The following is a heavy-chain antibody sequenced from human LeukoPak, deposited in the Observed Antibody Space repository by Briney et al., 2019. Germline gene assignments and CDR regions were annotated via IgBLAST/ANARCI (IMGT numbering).Heavy chain of an antibody. D-gene: IGHD6-19*01. CDR3: ARDSGWANYFDF. Sequence: GGSLRLSCAASGFTFNGYSMSWVRQAAGKGLEWASYISSSSSTIYYADSVKGRFTISRDNAKNSLYLQMNSLRDEDTAVYYCARDSGWANYFDFWGQGTLVTVSS. V-gene: IGHV3-48*02. J-gene: IGHJ4*02. CDR1: GFTFNGYS. CDR2: ISSSSSTI.